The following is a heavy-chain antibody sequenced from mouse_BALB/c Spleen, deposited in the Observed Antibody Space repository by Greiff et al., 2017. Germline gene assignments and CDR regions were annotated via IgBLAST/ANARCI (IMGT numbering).Heavy chain of an antibody. V-gene: IGHV14-4*02. J-gene: IGHJ4*01. Sequence: EVQLQQSGAELVRSGASVKLSCTASGFNIKDYYMHWVKQRPEQGLEWIGWIDPENGDTEYAPKFQGKATMTADTSSNTAYLQLSSLTSEDTAVYYCNAGGSTMITTGAMDYWGQGTSVTVSS. D-gene: IGHD2-4*01. CDR3: NAGGSTMITTGAMDY. CDR2: IDPENGDT. CDR1: GFNIKDYY.